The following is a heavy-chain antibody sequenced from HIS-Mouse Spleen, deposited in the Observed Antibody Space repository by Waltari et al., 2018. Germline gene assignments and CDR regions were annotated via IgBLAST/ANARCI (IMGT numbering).Heavy chain of an antibody. CDR3: AREIPYSSSWYDWYFDL. CDR1: GGSISSSSYY. Sequence: QLQLQESGPGLVKPSETLSLTCTVSGGSISSSSYYWGWIRQPPGKGLEWIGSIYYSGRTSYNPFLKSRVTISVDTSKNQFSLKLSSVTAADTAVYYCAREIPYSSSWYDWYFDLWGRGTLVTVSS. J-gene: IGHJ2*01. D-gene: IGHD6-13*01. V-gene: IGHV4-39*07. CDR2: IYYSGRT.